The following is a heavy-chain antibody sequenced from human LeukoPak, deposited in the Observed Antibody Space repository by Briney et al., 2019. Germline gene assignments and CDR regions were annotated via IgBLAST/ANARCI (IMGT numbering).Heavy chain of an antibody. CDR3: ARMGYYCSSTSCYTYWFDP. J-gene: IGHJ5*02. V-gene: IGHV1-8*01. CDR2: MNPNSGNT. Sequence: ASVKVSWKASGYTFTSYDINWVRQATGQGLEWMGWMNPNSGNTGYAQKFQGRVTMTRNTSISTAYMELSSLRSEDTAVYYCARMGYYCSSTSCYTYWFDPWGQGTLVTVSS. D-gene: IGHD2-2*02. CDR1: GYTFTSYD.